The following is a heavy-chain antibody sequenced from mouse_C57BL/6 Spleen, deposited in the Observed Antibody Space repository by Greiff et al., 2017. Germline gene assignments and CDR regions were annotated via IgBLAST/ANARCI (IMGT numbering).Heavy chain of an antibody. CDR3: ARSDPPGAMDY. J-gene: IGHJ4*01. CDR2: IYPRSGNT. Sequence: LVESGAELARPGASVKLSCKASGYTFTSYGISWVKQRTGQGLEWIGEIYPRSGNTYYNEKFKGKATLTADKSSSTAYMELRSLTSEDSAVYFCARSDPPGAMDYWGQGTSVTVSS. V-gene: IGHV1-81*01. CDR1: GYTFTSYG.